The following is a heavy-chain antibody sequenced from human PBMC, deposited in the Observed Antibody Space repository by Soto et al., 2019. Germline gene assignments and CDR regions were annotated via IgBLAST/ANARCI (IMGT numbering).Heavy chain of an antibody. J-gene: IGHJ6*02. CDR2: IKSKTDGGTT. V-gene: IGHV3-15*01. D-gene: IGHD5-18*01. Sequence: EVQLVESGGGLVKPGGSLRLSCAASGFTFSIAWMTWVRQVPGKGLEWVGRIKSKTDGGTTDYAAPVKGRFTISRDDSKNTVYLQKNSLKTEDTAVYYCADTYLNNPHYYNMDVWGQGTTVTVSS. CDR3: ADTYLNNPHYYNMDV. CDR1: GFTFSIAW.